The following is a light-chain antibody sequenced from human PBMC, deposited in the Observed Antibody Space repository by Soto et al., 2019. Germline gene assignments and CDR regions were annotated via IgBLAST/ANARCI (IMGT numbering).Light chain of an antibody. Sequence: DLQMTQSPSSLSASVGDRVTITCRASQSISSYLNWYQQKPGKAPKLLIYAASSLQSGVPSRFRGSGSGTDFPLTISSLQPEDFATYYCQQSYSTPYTLGQGTKLEIK. CDR2: AAS. V-gene: IGKV1-39*01. CDR1: QSISSY. J-gene: IGKJ2*01. CDR3: QQSYSTPYT.